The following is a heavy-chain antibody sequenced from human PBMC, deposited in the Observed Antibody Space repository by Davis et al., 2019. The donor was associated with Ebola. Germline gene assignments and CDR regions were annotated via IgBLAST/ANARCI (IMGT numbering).Heavy chain of an antibody. J-gene: IGHJ4*02. CDR1: GGSISSGTYY. V-gene: IGHV4-39*01. CDR3: AKSGAHGLAVTVDY. D-gene: IGHD2-21*02. Sequence: PSETLSLTCTVSGGSISSGTYYWGWIRQPPGKGLEWIGTFFYSGNTYYNPSLKSRVTISVDTSKNQFSLKVSSVTAADTAVYYCAKSGAHGLAVTVDYWGQGTLVTVSS. CDR2: FFYSGNT.